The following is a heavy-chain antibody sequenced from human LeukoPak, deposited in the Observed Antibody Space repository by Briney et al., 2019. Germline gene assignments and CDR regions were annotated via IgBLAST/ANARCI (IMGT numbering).Heavy chain of an antibody. CDR3: ATSLYGDPFDY. D-gene: IGHD4-17*01. V-gene: IGHV3-21*01. Sequence: PGGSLRLSCAASGFTFSSYSMNWVRQAPGKGLEGVSSITTSSSYIYYTDSVKGRFTISRDNAKNSLYLQMNSLRGEDTAVYYCATSLYGDPFDYWGQGTLVTVSS. J-gene: IGHJ4*02. CDR2: ITTSSSYI. CDR1: GFTFSSYS.